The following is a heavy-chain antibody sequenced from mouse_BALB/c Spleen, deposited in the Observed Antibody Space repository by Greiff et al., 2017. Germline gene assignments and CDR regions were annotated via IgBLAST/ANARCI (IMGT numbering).Heavy chain of an antibody. CDR2: IDPSDSYT. Sequence: QVQLQQPGAELVKPGASVKLSCKASGYTFTSYWMHWVKQRPGQGLEWIGEIDPSDSYTNYNQKFKGKATLTVDKSSSTAYMQLSSLTSEDSAVYYCASGSSGPFAYWGQGTLVTVSA. J-gene: IGHJ3*01. CDR3: ASGSSGPFAY. D-gene: IGHD3-1*01. CDR1: GYTFTSYW. V-gene: IGHV1-69*02.